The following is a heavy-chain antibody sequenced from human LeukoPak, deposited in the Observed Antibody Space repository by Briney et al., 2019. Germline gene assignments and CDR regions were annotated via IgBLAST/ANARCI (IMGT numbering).Heavy chain of an antibody. CDR3: ARFYYYDSSGYAIIAFDI. V-gene: IGHV4-34*01. J-gene: IGHJ3*02. CDR2: INHSGRT. Sequence: PSETLSLTCTVSGGSISSYYWSWIRQPPGKGLEWIGEINHSGRTNYNPSLKSRVTISVDTSKNQFSLKLSSVTAADTAVYYCARFYYYDSSGYAIIAFDIWGQGTMVTVSS. CDR1: GGSISSYY. D-gene: IGHD3-22*01.